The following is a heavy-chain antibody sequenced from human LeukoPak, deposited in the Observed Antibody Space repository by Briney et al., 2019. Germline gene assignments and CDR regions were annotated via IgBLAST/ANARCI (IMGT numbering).Heavy chain of an antibody. CDR1: GYSFTSYW. J-gene: IGHJ5*02. D-gene: IGHD6-13*01. CDR2: IYPGDSDT. V-gene: IGHV5-51*01. CDR3: ARQKLYSSSWYGHNWFDP. Sequence: GESLKISCKGSGYSFTSYWIGWVRQMPGKGLEWMGIIYPGDSDTRYSPSFQGQVTISADKSISTAYLQWSSLKASDTAMYYCARQKLYSSSWYGHNWFDPWGQGTLVTVSS.